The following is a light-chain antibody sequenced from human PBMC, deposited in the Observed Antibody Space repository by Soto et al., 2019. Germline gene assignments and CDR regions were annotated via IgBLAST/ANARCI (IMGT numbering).Light chain of an antibody. V-gene: IGKV3-15*01. Sequence: EIVLTQSPGTLSLSPEERATLSCRASQSVSSNLAWYQQKPGQAPRLLIYGASTRATGIPARFSGSGSGTEFTLTISSLQSEDFAVYYCQQYNNWPSITFGQGTRLENK. CDR1: QSVSSN. CDR2: GAS. CDR3: QQYNNWPSIT. J-gene: IGKJ5*01.